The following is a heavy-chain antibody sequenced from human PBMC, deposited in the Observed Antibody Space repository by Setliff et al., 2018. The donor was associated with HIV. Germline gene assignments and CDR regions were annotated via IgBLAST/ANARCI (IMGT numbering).Heavy chain of an antibody. J-gene: IGHJ4*02. V-gene: IGHV4-59*05. Sequence: PSETLSLTCTVSGGSISSHYWSWIRQPPGKGLEWIGSIYHSGSTYYNPSLKSRVTISVDTSKNQFSLKLSSVTAADTAVYYCARGQLLIDYWGQGTLVTVSS. CDR3: ARGQLLIDY. D-gene: IGHD2-2*01. CDR1: GGSISSHY. CDR2: IYHSGST.